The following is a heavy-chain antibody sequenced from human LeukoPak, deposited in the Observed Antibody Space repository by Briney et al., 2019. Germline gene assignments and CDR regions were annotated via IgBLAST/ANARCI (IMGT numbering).Heavy chain of an antibody. CDR3: ARVVCSSTSCYDRGNWFDP. J-gene: IGHJ5*02. D-gene: IGHD2-2*01. CDR2: IYHSGST. Sequence: SETLSLTCTVSGYSISSGYYWGWIRQPPGKGLEWIGSIYHSGSTYYNPSLKSRVTISVDTSKNQFSLKLSSVTAADTAVYYCARVVCSSTSCYDRGNWFDPWGQGTLVTVSS. CDR1: GYSISSGYY. V-gene: IGHV4-38-2*02.